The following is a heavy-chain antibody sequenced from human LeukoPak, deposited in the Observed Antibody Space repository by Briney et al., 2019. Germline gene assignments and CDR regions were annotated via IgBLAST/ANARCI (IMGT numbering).Heavy chain of an antibody. Sequence: ASVKVSRKASGYTFTSYDINWVRQATGQGLEWMGWMNPNSGNTGYAQKFQGRVTMTRNTSISTAYMELSSLRSEDTAVYYCARGRGGIATAGKDYWGQGTLVTVSS. CDR2: MNPNSGNT. V-gene: IGHV1-8*01. CDR3: ARGRGGIATAGKDY. D-gene: IGHD6-13*01. CDR1: GYTFTSYD. J-gene: IGHJ4*02.